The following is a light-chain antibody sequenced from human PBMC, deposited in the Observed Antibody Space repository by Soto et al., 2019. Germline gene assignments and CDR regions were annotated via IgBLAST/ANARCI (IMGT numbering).Light chain of an antibody. J-gene: IGKJ1*01. CDR2: GAS. Sequence: EIVLTQSPATLSLSPGERATLSCRASQRVSSNLAWYQQKPGQAPRLLIYGASSRATGIPARFSGSGSGTEFTLTISRLEPEDFAVYYCQQYGSSPWTFGQGTKVDIK. CDR3: QQYGSSPWT. V-gene: IGKV3-20*01. CDR1: QRVSSN.